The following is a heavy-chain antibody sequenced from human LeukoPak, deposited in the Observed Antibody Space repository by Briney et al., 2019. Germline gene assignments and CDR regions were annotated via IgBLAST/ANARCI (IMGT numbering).Heavy chain of an antibody. CDR1: GGTVSSYA. CDR3: AIPADYDYVWGSYRPFDY. Sequence: SVNASCTASGGTVSSYAISWVRQAPGQGLEWMGGIIPIFGTANYAQKFQGRVTITADESTSTAYMELSSLRSEDTAVYYCAIPADYDYVWGSYRPFDYWGLGTLVTVSS. D-gene: IGHD3-16*02. CDR2: IIPIFGTA. J-gene: IGHJ4*02. V-gene: IGHV1-69*01.